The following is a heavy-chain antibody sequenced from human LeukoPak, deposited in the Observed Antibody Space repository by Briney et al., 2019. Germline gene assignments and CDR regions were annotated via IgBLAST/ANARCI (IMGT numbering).Heavy chain of an antibody. V-gene: IGHV4-38-2*02. J-gene: IGHJ5*02. CDR1: GYSISSGYY. D-gene: IGHD1-26*01. CDR2: IYHSGST. CDR3: ATALIVGATPGDWFDP. Sequence: SSETLSLTCTVSGYSISSGYYWGWIRQPPGKGLEWIGSIYHSGSTYYNPSLKSRVTISVDTSKNQFSLKLSSVTAADTAVYYCATALIVGATPGDWFDPWGQGTLVTVSS.